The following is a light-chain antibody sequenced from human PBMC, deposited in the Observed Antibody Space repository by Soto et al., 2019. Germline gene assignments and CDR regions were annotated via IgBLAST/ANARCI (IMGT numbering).Light chain of an antibody. CDR2: PAS. V-gene: IGKV1-39*01. CDR3: HQSFTSPWT. J-gene: IGKJ1*01. Sequence: DTQITQSPSSLSASVGDRVTITCRTSQTISIYLNWYQQKPVKAPKLLIYPASNLQSGVPSRFSGSGSGTDFTLTISSMQPEDFATYYCHQSFTSPWTFGQGTKVDIK. CDR1: QTISIY.